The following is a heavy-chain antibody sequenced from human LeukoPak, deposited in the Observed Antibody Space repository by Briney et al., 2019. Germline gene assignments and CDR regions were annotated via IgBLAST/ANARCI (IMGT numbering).Heavy chain of an antibody. CDR3: ARHFYWFDP. J-gene: IGHJ5*02. Sequence: NPSETLSLTCTVSGYSISSGYYWSWIRQPPGKGLEWIGEINHSGSTNYNPSLKSRVTISVDTSKNQFSLKLSSVTAADTAVYYCARHFYWFDPWGQGTLVTVSS. CDR2: INHSGST. D-gene: IGHD3-3*02. CDR1: GYSISSGYY. V-gene: IGHV4-38-2*02.